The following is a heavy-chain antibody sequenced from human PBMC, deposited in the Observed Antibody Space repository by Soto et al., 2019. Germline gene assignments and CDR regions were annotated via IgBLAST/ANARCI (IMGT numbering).Heavy chain of an antibody. D-gene: IGHD2-15*01. CDR2: INHSGST. Sequence: QVQLQQWGAGLLKPSETLSLTCAVYGGSFSGYYWSWIRQPPGKGLEWIGEINHSGSTNYNPSLKSRVTISVDTSKNQFCLKLSSVTAADTAVYYCARAHCSGGSCPYSFDYWGQGTLVTVSS. V-gene: IGHV4-34*01. CDR3: ARAHCSGGSCPYSFDY. J-gene: IGHJ4*02. CDR1: GGSFSGYY.